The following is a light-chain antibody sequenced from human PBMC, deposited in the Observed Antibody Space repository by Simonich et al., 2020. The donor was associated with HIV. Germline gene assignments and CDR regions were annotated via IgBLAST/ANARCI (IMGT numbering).Light chain of an antibody. Sequence: SYELTQPPSVSVSPGQTASITCSGDKLGDRYASWYQQKPGQSPVLVIYEDNKRPSGIPEQFSGSNYGNTATLTISGTQAMNEADYYCQAWDRSTAVFGGGTKLTVL. CDR3: QAWDRSTAV. CDR2: EDN. J-gene: IGLJ3*02. CDR1: KLGDRY. V-gene: IGLV3-1*01.